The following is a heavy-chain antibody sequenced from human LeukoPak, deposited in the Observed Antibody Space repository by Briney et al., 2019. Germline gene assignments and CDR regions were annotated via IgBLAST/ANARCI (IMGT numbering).Heavy chain of an antibody. CDR2: IYHSGST. J-gene: IGHJ2*01. V-gene: IGHV4-30-2*01. Sequence: PSQTLSLTCTVSGGSISSGDYSWSWIRQPPGEGLEWIGYIYHSGSTYYDPSLKSRATISLDRSKDQFSLKLSSVTAADTAVYYCARVLTGGYWYFDLWGRGTLVTVSS. CDR1: GGSISSGDYS. CDR3: ARVLTGGYWYFDL. D-gene: IGHD7-27*01.